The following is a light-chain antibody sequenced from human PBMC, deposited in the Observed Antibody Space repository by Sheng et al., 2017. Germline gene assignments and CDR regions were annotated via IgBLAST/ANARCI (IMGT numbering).Light chain of an antibody. CDR3: SSYTSSNTII. Sequence: QSALTQPASVSGSPGQSITISCTGTSSDIGAYNHVSWYQQHPGKAAKLMISDVIHRTSGASYRFSASKSGNTASLTISGLQGEDEADYYCSSYTSSNTIIFGGGPKVTVL. CDR2: DVI. J-gene: IGLJ2*01. V-gene: IGLV2-14*03. CDR1: SSDIGAYNH.